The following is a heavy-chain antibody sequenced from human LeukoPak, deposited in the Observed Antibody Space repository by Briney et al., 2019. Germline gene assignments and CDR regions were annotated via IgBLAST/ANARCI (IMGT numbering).Heavy chain of an antibody. Sequence: SETLSLTCTVSGGSISSSSYYWGWIRQPPGKGLEWIGYIYYSGSTNYNPSLKSRVTISVDTSKNQFSLKLSSVTAADTAVYYCAGGPQHYCSSTSCYTGGWFDPWGQGTLVTVSS. J-gene: IGHJ5*02. CDR3: AGGPQHYCSSTSCYTGGWFDP. V-gene: IGHV4-61*05. CDR2: IYYSGST. D-gene: IGHD2-2*02. CDR1: GGSISSSSYY.